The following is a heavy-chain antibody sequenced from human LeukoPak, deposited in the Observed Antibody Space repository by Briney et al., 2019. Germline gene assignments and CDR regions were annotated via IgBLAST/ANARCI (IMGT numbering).Heavy chain of an antibody. V-gene: IGHV3-30*18. CDR1: GFTFSSYG. CDR2: ISYDGSNK. Sequence: PGGSLRLSCAASGFTFSSYGMHWVRQAPGKGLEGVAVISYDGSNKYYADSEKGRFTISRDNSKNTLYLQMNSLRAEDTAVYYCAKDRSGGGYDYGDYWGQGTLVTVSS. J-gene: IGHJ4*02. D-gene: IGHD5-12*01. CDR3: AKDRSGGGYDYGDY.